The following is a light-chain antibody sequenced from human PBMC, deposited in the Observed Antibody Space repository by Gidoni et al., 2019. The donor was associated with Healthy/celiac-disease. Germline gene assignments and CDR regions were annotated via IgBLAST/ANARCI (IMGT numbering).Light chain of an antibody. CDR3: QQYNSSPCT. CDR2: DAS. J-gene: IGKJ2*02. V-gene: IGKV1-5*01. Sequence: DIQMTQSPSTLSASVGDRVTIPCRASQSISSWLAWYQQKPGKAPKLLIYDASSLESGVPSRFSGSGSGTEFTLTISSLQPDDFATYYCQQYNSSPCTFGQGTKLEIK. CDR1: QSISSW.